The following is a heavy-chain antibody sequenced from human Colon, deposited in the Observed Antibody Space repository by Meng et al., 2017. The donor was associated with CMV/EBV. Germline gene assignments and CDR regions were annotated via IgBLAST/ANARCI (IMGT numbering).Heavy chain of an antibody. Sequence: GESLKISCSASGFTFDDYGMNWVRQVPGKVPEWISGINYDGGRKSYADSVKGRFTIFRDNAKNSLYLQMNSLRAEDTAVYYCASTLRMDVWGQGTTVTVSS. J-gene: IGHJ6*02. CDR3: ASTLRMDV. V-gene: IGHV3-20*04. CDR2: INYDGGRK. CDR1: GFTFDDYG.